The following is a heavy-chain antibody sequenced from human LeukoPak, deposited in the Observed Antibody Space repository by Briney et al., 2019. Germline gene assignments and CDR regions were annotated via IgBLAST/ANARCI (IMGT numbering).Heavy chain of an antibody. Sequence: GESLKISCKGSGYNFTSYWIAWVRQMPGKGLEWMGIIYPDDSDTRYSPSFQGQVTISADKSISTAYLQWSSLKASDTAMYYCTREYNYGLLHMDVWGKGTTVTVSS. CDR1: GYNFTSYW. V-gene: IGHV5-51*01. CDR3: TREYNYGLLHMDV. J-gene: IGHJ6*03. D-gene: IGHD5-24*01. CDR2: IYPDDSDT.